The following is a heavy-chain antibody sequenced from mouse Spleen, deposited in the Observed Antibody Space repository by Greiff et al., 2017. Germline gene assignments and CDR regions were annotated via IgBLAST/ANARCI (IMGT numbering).Heavy chain of an antibody. J-gene: IGHJ1*01. CDR2: ISSGGGST. CDR1: GFTFSSYY. Sequence: EVHLVESGGGLVKLGGSLKLSCAASGFTFSSYYMSWVRQTPEKRLEWVATISSGGGSTYYPDSVKGRFTISRDNAKNTLYLQMSSLNSEDTAVYYCARGDYYGSSLRWYFDVWGAGTTVTVSS. CDR3: ARGDYYGSSLRWYFDV. V-gene: IGHV5-12-1*01. D-gene: IGHD1-1*01.